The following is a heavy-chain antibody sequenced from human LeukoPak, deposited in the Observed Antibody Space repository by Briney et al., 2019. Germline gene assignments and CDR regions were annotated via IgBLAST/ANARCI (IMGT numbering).Heavy chain of an antibody. J-gene: IGHJ6*03. Sequence: GGSLRLSCAASGFTFSSYAMHWVRQAPGKGLEYVSAISSNGGSTYYANSVKGRFTISRDNSKNTLYLQMGSLRAEDMAVYYCARTGRNYYYYMDVWGKGTTVTVSS. CDR2: ISSNGGST. CDR1: GFTFSSYA. CDR3: ARTGRNYYYYMDV. V-gene: IGHV3-64*01.